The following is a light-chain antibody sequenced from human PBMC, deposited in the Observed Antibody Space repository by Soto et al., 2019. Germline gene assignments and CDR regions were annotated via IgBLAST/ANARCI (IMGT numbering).Light chain of an antibody. CDR2: EVT. Sequence: QSVLTQPASVSGAPGQSITISCTGTSGDIGSYNRVSWYQQHPGKAPKLIIYEVTDRPSGVYNRFSGSKSGNTASLTISGLQAEDEAEYYCSSYTNINTRDRVFGTGTKVTVL. V-gene: IGLV2-14*01. CDR3: SSYTNINTRDRV. J-gene: IGLJ1*01. CDR1: SGDIGSYNR.